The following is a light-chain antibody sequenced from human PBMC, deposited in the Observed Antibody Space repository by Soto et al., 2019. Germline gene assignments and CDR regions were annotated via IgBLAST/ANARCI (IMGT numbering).Light chain of an antibody. J-gene: IGKJ4*01. CDR2: GAS. V-gene: IGKV3-20*01. CDR3: QQYGSAPST. CDR1: QSVSSNY. Sequence: EIVLTQSPGTLSLSPGERATLSCRASQSVSSNYLAWYQQKPGQAPRLLIYGASNRATGIPDTFSGSGSGTDFTLTISRLEPEDFAVYYCQQYGSAPSTFGGGTKVEIK.